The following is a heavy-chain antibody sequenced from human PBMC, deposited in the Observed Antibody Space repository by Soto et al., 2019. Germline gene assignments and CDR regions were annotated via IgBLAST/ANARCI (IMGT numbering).Heavy chain of an antibody. V-gene: IGHV1-69*01. J-gene: IGHJ4*02. CDR3: ARDLDYYGSGNYYNRIDY. Sequence: QVQLLQSGAEVKKPGSSVKVSGKVSGGPFSDYAVSWVRQAPGQGLEWMGGIIPMFGTANYAQKFQGRVTITADESTTTAYMELSSLRSEDTAVYYCARDLDYYGSGNYYNRIDYWGQGTLVTVSS. CDR1: GGPFSDYA. CDR2: IIPMFGTA. D-gene: IGHD3-10*01.